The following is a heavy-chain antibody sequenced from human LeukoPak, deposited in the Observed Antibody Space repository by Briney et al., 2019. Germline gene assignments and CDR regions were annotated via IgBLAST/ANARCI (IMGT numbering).Heavy chain of an antibody. V-gene: IGHV4-4*07. J-gene: IGHJ4*02. D-gene: IGHD1-26*01. CDR1: GGSISSYY. CDR2: IYTSGST. CDR3: ARDGTRSGSYDY. Sequence: SETLSLSCTVSGGSISSYYWSWIRQPAGKGLEWIGRIYTSGSTNYNPSLKSRVTMSVDTSKNQFSLKLSSVTAADTAVYYCARDGTRSGSYDYWGQGTLVTVSS.